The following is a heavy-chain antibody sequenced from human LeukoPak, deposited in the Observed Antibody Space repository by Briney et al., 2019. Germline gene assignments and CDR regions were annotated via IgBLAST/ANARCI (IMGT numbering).Heavy chain of an antibody. CDR1: GYTFTGYY. Sequence: ASVKVSCKASGYTFTGYYMHWVRQAPGQGLEWMGWINPNSGGTNYAQKFQGRVTMTRDMSTSAVYMELSSLRSEDTAVYYCARAYRYCSSTSCQRPFDYWGQGTLVTVSS. CDR3: ARAYRYCSSTSCQRPFDY. CDR2: INPNSGGT. V-gene: IGHV1-2*02. D-gene: IGHD2-2*01. J-gene: IGHJ4*02.